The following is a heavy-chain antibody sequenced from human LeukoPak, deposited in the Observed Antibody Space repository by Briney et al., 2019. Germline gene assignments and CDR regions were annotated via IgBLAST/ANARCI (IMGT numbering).Heavy chain of an antibody. CDR1: GYTFTGYY. Sequence: ASVKVSCKACGYTFTGYYMHWVRQAPGQGREWMGWINPNSGSTNYAQKFQGRVTMTRDTSISTAYMELSRLRSDDTDVYYCARQGYWGQGTMVTVSS. CDR3: ARQGY. J-gene: IGHJ4*02. CDR2: INPNSGST. V-gene: IGHV1-2*02.